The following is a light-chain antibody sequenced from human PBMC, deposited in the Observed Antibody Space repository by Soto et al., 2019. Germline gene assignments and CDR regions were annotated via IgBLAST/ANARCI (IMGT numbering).Light chain of an antibody. CDR2: DAS. Sequence: PMTQSPFTLSASVGDRVTITCRASQTIHRWLAWYQQRPGQAPKLLIYDASNLGAGVPSRFSGSGSGTEFTLTISSLQPDDFATYYCQQYNSVAWTFGHGTTVEIK. V-gene: IGKV1-5*01. CDR3: QQYNSVAWT. J-gene: IGKJ1*01. CDR1: QTIHRW.